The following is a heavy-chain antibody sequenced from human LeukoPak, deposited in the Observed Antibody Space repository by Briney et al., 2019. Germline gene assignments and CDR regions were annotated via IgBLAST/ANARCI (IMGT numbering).Heavy chain of an antibody. J-gene: IGHJ5*02. V-gene: IGHV3-66*01. CDR2: IYSGGST. CDR3: ARDPGIAAVSA. Sequence: GGSLRLSCAASGFTVSSNYMSWVRQAPGKGLEWVSVIYSGGSTYYADSVEGRFTISRDNSKNTLYLQMNSLRAEDTAVYYCARDPGIAAVSAWGQGTLVTVSS. D-gene: IGHD6-13*01. CDR1: GFTVSSNY.